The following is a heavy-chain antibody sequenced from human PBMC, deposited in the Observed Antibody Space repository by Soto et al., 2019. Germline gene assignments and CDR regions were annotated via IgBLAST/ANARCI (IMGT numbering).Heavy chain of an antibody. D-gene: IGHD3-10*01. CDR2: ISAYNDNT. J-gene: IGHJ6*02. Sequence: QIQLVQSGAEVKKAGASVKVSCKASGYTFTNYGISWVRQALGQGLEWMGWISAYNDNTNYAQKFQGRVTLTTDTSTRTAYTGLRSLTSDDTAVYYCAREGYYYGSGSYSPPRYYGMDVWGQGTTVTVFS. V-gene: IGHV1-18*01. CDR3: AREGYYYGSGSYSPPRYYGMDV. CDR1: GYTFTNYG.